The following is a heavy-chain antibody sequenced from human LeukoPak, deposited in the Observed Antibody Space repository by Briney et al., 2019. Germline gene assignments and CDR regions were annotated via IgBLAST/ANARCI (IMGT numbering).Heavy chain of an antibody. Sequence: GGSLRLSCAASGFTFSSYAMSFLRRAPGKGLEWVGFIRSKAYGGTTEYAASVKGRFTISRDDSKSIAYLQMNSLKTEDTAVYYCTRVEWEVFDYWGQGTLVTVSS. J-gene: IGHJ4*02. D-gene: IGHD1-26*01. CDR3: TRVEWEVFDY. CDR1: GFTFSSYA. CDR2: IRSKAYGGTT. V-gene: IGHV3-49*03.